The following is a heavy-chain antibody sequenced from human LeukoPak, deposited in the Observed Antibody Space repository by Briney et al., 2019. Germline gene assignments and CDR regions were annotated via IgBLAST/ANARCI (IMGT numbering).Heavy chain of an antibody. CDR1: GFTFSSYA. D-gene: IGHD4-23*01. J-gene: IGHJ4*02. Sequence: GGSLRLSCAAPGFTFSSYAMSWVRQAPGKGLEWVSALSGGGDSTYYADSVKGRFTISRDNSKNTLYLQMNSLRAEDTAVYYCAKIFNWYGGYFDYWGQGTLVTVSS. CDR2: LSGGGDST. V-gene: IGHV3-23*01. CDR3: AKIFNWYGGYFDY.